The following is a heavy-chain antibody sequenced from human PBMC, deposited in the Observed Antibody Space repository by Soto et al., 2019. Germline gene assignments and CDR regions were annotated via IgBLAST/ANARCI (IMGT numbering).Heavy chain of an antibody. CDR1: GFTFGDYA. CDR2: IRSKAYGGTT. CDR3: TRYDILTGYYYYYYGMDV. V-gene: IGHV3-49*04. D-gene: IGHD3-9*01. J-gene: IGHJ6*02. Sequence: PVGSLRLSCTASGFTFGDYAMSWVRQAPGKGLEWVGFIRSKAYGGTTEYAASVKGRFTISRDDSKSIAYLQMNSLKTEDTAVYYCTRYDILTGYYYYYYGMDVWGQGTTVTVS.